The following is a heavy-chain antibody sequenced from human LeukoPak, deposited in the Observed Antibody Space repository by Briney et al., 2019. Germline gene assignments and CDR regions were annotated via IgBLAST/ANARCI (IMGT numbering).Heavy chain of an antibody. Sequence: GGSLRLSCAASGFTFSSYSMNWVRQAPGKGLEWVSSISSSSSYIYYADSVKGRFTISRDNAKNSLYLQMNSLRAEDTAVYYCARANGGSGSYYDYYYGMDVWGQGTTVTVSS. CDR1: GFTFSSYS. CDR3: ARANGGSGSYYDYYYGMDV. V-gene: IGHV3-21*01. CDR2: ISSSSSYI. D-gene: IGHD3-10*01. J-gene: IGHJ6*02.